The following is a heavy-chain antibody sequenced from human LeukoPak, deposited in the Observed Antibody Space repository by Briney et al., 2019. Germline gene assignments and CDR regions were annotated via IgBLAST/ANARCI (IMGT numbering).Heavy chain of an antibody. D-gene: IGHD2-2*02. CDR2: INRSGST. V-gene: IGHV4-34*01. CDR3: ARGRGCSSTSCYTSFDY. Sequence: PSETLSLTCAVYGGSFSGYYWSWIRQPPGKGLEWIGEINRSGSTNYNPSLKSRVTISVDTSKNQFSLKLSSVTAADTAVYYCARGRGCSSTSCYTSFDYWGQGTLVTVSS. CDR1: GGSFSGYY. J-gene: IGHJ4*02.